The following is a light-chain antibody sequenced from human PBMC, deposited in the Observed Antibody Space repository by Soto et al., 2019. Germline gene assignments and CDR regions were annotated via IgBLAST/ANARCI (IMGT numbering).Light chain of an antibody. CDR2: DVT. Sequence: QSALTQPASVSGSSGQSISISCIGTSSDVGAFNYVSWYQHHPGKAPQLIIYDVTSRPSGVSNRFSASKSGNTASLTISGLQAEDEADYYCSSYTTRNTEVFGTGTKVPVL. J-gene: IGLJ1*01. CDR1: SSDVGAFNY. V-gene: IGLV2-14*03. CDR3: SSYTTRNTEV.